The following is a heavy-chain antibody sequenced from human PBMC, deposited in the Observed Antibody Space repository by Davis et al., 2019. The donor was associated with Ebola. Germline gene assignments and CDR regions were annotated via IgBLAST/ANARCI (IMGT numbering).Heavy chain of an antibody. CDR3: AREGRHDYGDIRVQRHGMDV. Sequence: AASVKVSCKASGYTFTSYGISWVRQAPGQGLEWMGWISAYNGNTNYAQKLQGRVTMTTDTSTSTAYMELRSLRSDDTAVYYCAREGRHDYGDIRVQRHGMDVWGQGTTVTVSS. V-gene: IGHV1-18*01. J-gene: IGHJ6*02. CDR1: GYTFTSYG. D-gene: IGHD4-17*01. CDR2: ISAYNGNT.